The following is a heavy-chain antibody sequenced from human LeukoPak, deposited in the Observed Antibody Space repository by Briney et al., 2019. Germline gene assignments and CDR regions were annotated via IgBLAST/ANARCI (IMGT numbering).Heavy chain of an antibody. CDR3: ARDASNYQLLPFDY. CDR2: ICTSGST. J-gene: IGHJ4*02. D-gene: IGHD2-2*01. V-gene: IGHV4-4*07. Sequence: PSETLSLTCTVSGGSISSYYWSWIRQPAGKGLEWIGRICTSGSTNYNPSLKSRVTMSVDTSKNQFSLKLSSVTAADTAVYYCARDASNYQLLPFDYWGQGTLVTVSS. CDR1: GGSISSYY.